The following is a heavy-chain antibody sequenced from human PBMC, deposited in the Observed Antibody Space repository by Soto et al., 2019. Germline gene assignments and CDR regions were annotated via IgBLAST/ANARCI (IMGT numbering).Heavy chain of an antibody. D-gene: IGHD6-19*01. V-gene: IGHV4-59*08. J-gene: IGHJ6*02. CDR3: ARNNNPQWLAPRYYYYYYGMDV. CDR2: IYNIGST. Sequence: PSETLSLTCTVSGGSISGYYWSWLRQPPGKGLEWIGYIYNIGSTNYNPSLRSRVTMSIDTSQEQFSLKVSSVTATDTAVYYCARNNNPQWLAPRYYYYYYGMDVWGQGTTVTVSS. CDR1: GGSISGYY.